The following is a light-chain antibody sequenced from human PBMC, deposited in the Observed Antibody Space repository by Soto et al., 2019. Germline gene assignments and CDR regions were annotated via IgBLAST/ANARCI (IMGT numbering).Light chain of an antibody. CDR2: EVS. CDR1: SGDVGGYKF. J-gene: IGLJ3*02. CDR3: SSYKFSTTLRV. V-gene: IGLV2-14*01. Sequence: QSALTQPASVSGSPGQSITIYCTGTSGDVGGYKFVSWYQQHPGKAPKLMIYEVSNRPSGVSSRFSGSKSGNTASLTISGLQAEDEADYYCSSYKFSTTLRVFGGGTKLTVL.